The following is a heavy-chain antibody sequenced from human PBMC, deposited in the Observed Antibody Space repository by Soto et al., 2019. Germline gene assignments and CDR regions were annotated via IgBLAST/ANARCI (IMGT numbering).Heavy chain of an antibody. D-gene: IGHD3-22*01. CDR1: GFTFSSYW. Sequence: PRGSLRLSCAASGFTFSSYWMSWVRQAPGKGLEWVANIKQDGSEKYYVDSVKGRFTISRDNAKNSLYLQMNSLRAEDTAVYYCARDHYYYDSSGYPLGYYGMDVWGQGTTVTVSS. J-gene: IGHJ6*02. CDR2: IKQDGSEK. V-gene: IGHV3-7*01. CDR3: ARDHYYYDSSGYPLGYYGMDV.